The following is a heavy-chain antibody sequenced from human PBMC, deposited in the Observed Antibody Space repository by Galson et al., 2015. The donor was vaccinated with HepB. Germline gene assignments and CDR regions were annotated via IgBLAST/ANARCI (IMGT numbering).Heavy chain of an antibody. J-gene: IGHJ3*02. Sequence: SVTVSCKASGGTFSSYAISWVRQAPGQGLEWMGGIIPIFGTANYAQKFQGRVTITADESTSTAYMELSSLRSEDTAVYYCARGAVGGAGYHGAFDIWGQGTLVTASS. CDR2: IIPIFGTA. D-gene: IGHD2-2*03. CDR3: ARGAVGGAGYHGAFDI. CDR1: GGTFSSYA. V-gene: IGHV1-69*13.